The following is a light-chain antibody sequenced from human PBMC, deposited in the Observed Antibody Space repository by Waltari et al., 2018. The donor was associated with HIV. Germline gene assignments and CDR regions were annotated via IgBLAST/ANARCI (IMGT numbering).Light chain of an antibody. CDR2: KVS. V-gene: IGKV2-30*01. CDR1: QTLLYIDGHTY. Sequence: DVVMTQSPLSLPVTLGQPASISCRSSQTLLYIDGHTYLIWFHQSPGRSPRRLLYKVSNRDSGVPDRFGGSGSCTDFTLKISRVEAEDVGVYYCMQGTHWPYSFGQGTKLEIK. J-gene: IGKJ2*03. CDR3: MQGTHWPYS.